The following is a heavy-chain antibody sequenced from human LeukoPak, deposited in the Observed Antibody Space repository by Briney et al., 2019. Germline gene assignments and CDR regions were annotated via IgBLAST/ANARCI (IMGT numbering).Heavy chain of an antibody. V-gene: IGHV4-34*01. Sequence: SETLSLTCAVYGGSFSGYYWSWIRQPPGKGLEWIGEINHSGSTNYNPSLKSRVTISVDTSKNQFSLKLSSVTAADTAVYYCARGHPRYCSSTSCYGGWLDPWGQGTLVTVSS. D-gene: IGHD2-2*01. J-gene: IGHJ5*02. CDR3: ARGHPRYCSSTSCYGGWLDP. CDR2: INHSGST. CDR1: GGSFSGYY.